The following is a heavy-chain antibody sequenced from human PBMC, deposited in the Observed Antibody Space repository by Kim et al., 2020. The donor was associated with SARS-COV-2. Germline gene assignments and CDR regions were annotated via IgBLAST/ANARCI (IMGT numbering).Heavy chain of an antibody. D-gene: IGHD1-26*01. CDR2: IGGGGAYT. J-gene: IGHJ5*02. Sequence: GSLRLSCVASGFTFSNYAMGWVRQSPGKRLEWLSAIGGGGAYTYYADSVKGRYTIPRDNSKEPLFLQMNSLRAEDTAVYYCTKSFTVGARPASWGRGTL. V-gene: IGHV3-23*01. CDR1: GFTFSNYA. CDR3: TKSFTVGARPAS.